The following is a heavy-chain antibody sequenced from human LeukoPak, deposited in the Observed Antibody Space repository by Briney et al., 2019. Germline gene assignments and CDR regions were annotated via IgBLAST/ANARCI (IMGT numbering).Heavy chain of an antibody. V-gene: IGHV1-18*01. Sequence: ASVKVSCKATGYTFTSYGISWVRQAPGQGLEWMGWISAYNGNTNYAQKLQGRVTMTTDTSTSTAYMELRSLRSDDTAVYYCATSRDGYSNPYNWFDPWGQGTLVTVSS. D-gene: IGHD5-24*01. J-gene: IGHJ5*02. CDR3: ATSRDGYSNPYNWFDP. CDR2: ISAYNGNT. CDR1: GYTFTSYG.